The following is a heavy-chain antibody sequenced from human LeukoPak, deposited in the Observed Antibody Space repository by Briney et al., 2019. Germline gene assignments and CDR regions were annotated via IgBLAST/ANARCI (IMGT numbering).Heavy chain of an antibody. J-gene: IGHJ6*02. CDR3: ARESGSSSWYWTTNYYYYGMDV. V-gene: IGHV1-18*01. CDR1: GYTFTSYG. Sequence: ASVKVSCKASGYTFTSYGISWVRQAPGQGLEWMGWISAYNGNTNYAQKLQGRVTMTRNTSISTAYMELSSLRSEDTAVYYCARESGSSSWYWTTNYYYYGMDVWGQGTTVTVSS. CDR2: ISAYNGNT. D-gene: IGHD6-13*01.